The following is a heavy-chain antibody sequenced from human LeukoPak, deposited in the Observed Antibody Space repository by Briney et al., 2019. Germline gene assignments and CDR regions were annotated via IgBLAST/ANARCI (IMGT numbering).Heavy chain of an antibody. CDR1: GDSVSSNSAA. V-gene: IGHV6-1*01. CDR3: ARTRDLGPDY. CDR2: TYYRSKWYY. D-gene: IGHD1-26*01. J-gene: IGHJ4*02. Sequence: SQTLSLTCVISGDSVSSNSAAWNWIRQSPSGGLEWLGRTYYRSKWYYHYAVSMKSRITVNPDTSKNQFSLQLNSVTPEDTAVCYCARTRDLGPDYWGQGTLVTVSS.